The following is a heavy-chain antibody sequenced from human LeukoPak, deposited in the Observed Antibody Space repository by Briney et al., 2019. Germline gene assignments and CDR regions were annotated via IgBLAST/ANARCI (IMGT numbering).Heavy chain of an antibody. CDR1: GYTFTSYG. CDR3: ARSYYYDSSGYYDY. D-gene: IGHD3-22*01. CDR2: INPNSGGT. J-gene: IGHJ4*02. V-gene: IGHV1-2*02. Sequence: ASVKVSCKASGYTFTSYGISWVRQAPGQGLELMGWINPNSGGTNYAQKFQGRVTMTRDTAISTAYMELSRLRSDDTAVYYCARSYYYDSSGYYDYWGQGTLVTVSS.